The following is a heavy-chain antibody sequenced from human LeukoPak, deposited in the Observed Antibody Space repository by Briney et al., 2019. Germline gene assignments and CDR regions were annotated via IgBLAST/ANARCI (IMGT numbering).Heavy chain of an antibody. CDR3: ARDPNSSGYYYVGYFDY. V-gene: IGHV1-2*02. CDR1: GYTFTGYY. J-gene: IGHJ4*02. D-gene: IGHD3-22*01. Sequence: ASVKVSCKASGYTFTGYYMHWVRQAPGQGLEWMGWISAYNGNTNYAQKFQGRVTMTRDMSTSTVYMELSSLRSEDTAVYYCARDPNSSGYYYVGYFDYWGQGTLVTVSS. CDR2: ISAYNGNT.